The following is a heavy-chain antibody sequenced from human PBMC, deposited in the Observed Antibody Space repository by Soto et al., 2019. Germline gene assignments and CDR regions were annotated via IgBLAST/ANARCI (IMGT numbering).Heavy chain of an antibody. V-gene: IGHV3-53*01. J-gene: IGHJ3*01. CDR2: SYSDARP. CDR1: NFTVSTNY. D-gene: IGHD3-10*01. Sequence: GGSLRLSCAAANFTVSTNYLSWVRQAQGKGLESAYRSYSDARPTYAGSLQRRLAISRDKSKNTVSLQMNSLRAEDTAVYYCTSRIYYRNTVTFDVWGQGTMVTVSS. CDR3: TSRIYYRNTVTFDV.